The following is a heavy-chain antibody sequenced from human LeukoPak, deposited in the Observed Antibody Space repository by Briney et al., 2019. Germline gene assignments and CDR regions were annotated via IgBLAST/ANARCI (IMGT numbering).Heavy chain of an antibody. CDR1: GGSISSYY. V-gene: IGHV4-59*08. Sequence: SETLSLTCTVSGGSISSYYWSWIRQPPGKGLEWIGDIYCSGSTNYNPSLKSRVTISVDTSKNQFSLRLSSVTAADTAVYYSASLASRRYGPLTPFDYWGQGTLVTVSS. J-gene: IGHJ4*02. CDR2: IYCSGST. D-gene: IGHD5-18*01. CDR3: ASLASRRYGPLTPFDY.